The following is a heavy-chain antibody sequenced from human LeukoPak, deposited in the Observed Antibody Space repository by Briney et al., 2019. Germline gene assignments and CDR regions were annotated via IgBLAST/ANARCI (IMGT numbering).Heavy chain of an antibody. V-gene: IGHV1-2*02. CDR2: INPNSGGT. D-gene: IGHD1-7*01. CDR3: ARETPFYGIWNYERSAFDI. CDR1: GYTFTGYY. Sequence: ASVKVSCKASGYTFTGYYMHWVRQAPGQGLEWMGWINPNSGGTNYAQKFQGRVTMTRDTSISTAYMELSRLRSDDTAVYYCARETPFYGIWNYERSAFDIWGQGTMVTVSS. J-gene: IGHJ3*02.